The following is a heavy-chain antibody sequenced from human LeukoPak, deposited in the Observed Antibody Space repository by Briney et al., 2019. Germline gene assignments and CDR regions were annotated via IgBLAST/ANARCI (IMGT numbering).Heavy chain of an antibody. V-gene: IGHV4-39*01. D-gene: IGHD6-25*01. CDR2: ISYSGTT. Sequence: SETLSLTCTVSSGSISTSSYCWGWIRQPPGKGLEGIGSISYSGTTYYNPSLKSRVTISVDTSNNRFSLRLTSVTAADTAVYFCARHPSSAWHADYWGHGTLVTVSS. J-gene: IGHJ4*01. CDR1: SGSISTSSYC. CDR3: ARHPSSAWHADY.